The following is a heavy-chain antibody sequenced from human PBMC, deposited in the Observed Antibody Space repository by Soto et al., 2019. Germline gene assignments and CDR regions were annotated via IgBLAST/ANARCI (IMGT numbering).Heavy chain of an antibody. D-gene: IGHD4-17*01. CDR3: ASYYGGNSDYFDY. V-gene: IGHV1-69*11. Sequence: SVKVSCKASGGTFSSYAISWVRQAPGQGLEWMGRIIPFIGTANYAQKFQGRVTITADESTSTAYMELTSLRSEDTAVYYCASYYGGNSDYFDYWGQGTLVTVSS. CDR2: IIPFIGTA. J-gene: IGHJ4*02. CDR1: GGTFSSYA.